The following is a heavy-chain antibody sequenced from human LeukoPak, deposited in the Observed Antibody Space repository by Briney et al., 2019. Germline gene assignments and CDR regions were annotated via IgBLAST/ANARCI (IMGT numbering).Heavy chain of an antibody. CDR2: INHSGST. V-gene: IGHV4-34*01. J-gene: IGHJ4*02. D-gene: IGHD3-10*01. CDR3: ASRGMVRGAFDY. Sequence: SETLSLTCAVYGGSFSGYYWSWIRQPPGKGLEWIGEINHSGSTNYNPSLKSRVTISVDTSKNQFSLKLSSETAADTAVYYCASRGMVRGAFDYWGQGTLVTVSS. CDR1: GGSFSGYY.